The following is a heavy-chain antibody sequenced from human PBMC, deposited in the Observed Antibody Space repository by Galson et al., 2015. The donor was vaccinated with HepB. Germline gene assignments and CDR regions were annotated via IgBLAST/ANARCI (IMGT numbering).Heavy chain of an antibody. CDR1: GGSINSSNHY. J-gene: IGHJ6*02. D-gene: IGHD3-9*01. V-gene: IGHV4-39*01. Sequence: ETLSLTCIVSGGSINSSNHYWGWIRQPPGKGLEWLGNIHYSGWTTSKPSLKSRVTILNITSKNKFSLRLTPLAATDTAVYYCARHVARYYDWLLSDYYYGMDVWGQGTTVPVSS. CDR3: ARHVARYYDWLLSDYYYGMDV. CDR2: IHYSGWT.